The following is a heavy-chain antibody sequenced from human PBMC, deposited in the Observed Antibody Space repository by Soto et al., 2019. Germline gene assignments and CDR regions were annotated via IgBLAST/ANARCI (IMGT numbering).Heavy chain of an antibody. Sequence: EVQLFESGGGLVQPGGSLRLSCVASGFSFSGYAMSWVRQAPGKGLVWVSSITGTGASIYYADSVRGRFTISRDNSKNTLYLQMSSLRAEDAARYYCAKDSIPYSSSYDLDHWGRGALVTVSS. J-gene: IGHJ4*02. V-gene: IGHV3-23*01. D-gene: IGHD6-6*01. CDR2: ITGTGASI. CDR1: GFSFSGYA. CDR3: AKDSIPYSSSYDLDH.